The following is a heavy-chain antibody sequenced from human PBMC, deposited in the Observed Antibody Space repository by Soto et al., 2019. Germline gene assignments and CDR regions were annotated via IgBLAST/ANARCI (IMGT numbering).Heavy chain of an antibody. CDR3: GRGSCSAGTCRYNWFAP. V-gene: IGHV3-30*03. Sequence: GSLRLSCAASGFTFSSYGMHWVRQAPGKGLEWVAVISYDGSNKYYADSVKGRFTISRDNSKNTLYLQMNSLRAEDTAVYYCGRGSCSAGTCRYNWFAPWGQGTLVTVSS. CDR1: GFTFSSYG. D-gene: IGHD2-15*01. CDR2: ISYDGSNK. J-gene: IGHJ5*02.